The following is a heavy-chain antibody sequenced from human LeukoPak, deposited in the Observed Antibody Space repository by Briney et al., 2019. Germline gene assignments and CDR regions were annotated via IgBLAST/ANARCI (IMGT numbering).Heavy chain of an antibody. J-gene: IGHJ4*02. CDR2: INTYNGKT. CDR1: GYTFTSFG. CDR3: ASRSGSTPYYYDY. V-gene: IGHV1-18*01. Sequence: GASVKVSCKVSGYTFTSFGMSWLRQAPGQGLEWMGWINTYNGKTSYAQKPQGRVTMTTDTSTSTAYMELRSLRSDDTAVYYCASRSGSTPYYYDYWGQGTLVTVSS. D-gene: IGHD3-3*01.